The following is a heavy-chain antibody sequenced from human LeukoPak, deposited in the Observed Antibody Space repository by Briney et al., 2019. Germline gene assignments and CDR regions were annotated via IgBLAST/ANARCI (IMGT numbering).Heavy chain of an antibody. CDR1: GGSFSGYY. V-gene: IGHV4-34*01. CDR2: INHSGST. Sequence: SETLSLTCAVYGGSFSGYYWSWIRQPPGKGLEWIGEINHSGSTNYNPSLKSRVTISVDTSKNQFSLKLSSVTAADTAVYYCARHRATMVRGVIIANYYYYYMDVWGKGTTVTIPS. D-gene: IGHD3-10*01. CDR3: ARHRATMVRGVIIANYYYYYMDV. J-gene: IGHJ6*03.